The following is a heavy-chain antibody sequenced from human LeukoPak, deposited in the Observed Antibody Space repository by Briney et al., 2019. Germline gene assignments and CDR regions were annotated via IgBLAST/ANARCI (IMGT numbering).Heavy chain of an antibody. V-gene: IGHV4-34*01. CDR2: INHSGST. CDR3: ARYGAVTTNFDY. CDR1: GGSFSGYY. J-gene: IGHJ4*02. D-gene: IGHD4-17*01. Sequence: PSETLSLTCAVYGGSFSGYYWSWIRQPPGKGLEWIGEINHSGSTNYNPSLKSRVTISVDTSENQFSLKLSSVIAADTAVYYCARYGAVTTNFDYWGQGTLVTVSS.